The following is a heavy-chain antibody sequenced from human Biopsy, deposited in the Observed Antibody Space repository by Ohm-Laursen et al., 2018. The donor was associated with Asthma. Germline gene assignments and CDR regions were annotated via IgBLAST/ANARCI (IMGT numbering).Heavy chain of an antibody. CDR2: INSGFGTT. V-gene: IGHV1-69*01. D-gene: IGHD2-2*01. CDR3: ARKAGSCISRTCYSLDF. CDR1: GGTFNTYV. J-gene: IGHJ4*02. Sequence: SSVTVSCKSLGGTFNTYVIGWVRQAPGHGLEWMGGINSGFGTTTYPQKFQDRVTITADDSTSTVYMELSSLRSEDTAVYYCARKAGSCISRTCYSLDFWGQGTLVTVSS.